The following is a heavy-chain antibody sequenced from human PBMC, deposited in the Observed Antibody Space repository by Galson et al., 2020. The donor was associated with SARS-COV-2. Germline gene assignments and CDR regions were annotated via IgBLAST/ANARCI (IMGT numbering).Heavy chain of an antibody. CDR1: GFTVNSYG. Sequence: GSLRLSCAASGFTVNSYGMHWVRQAPGKGLEWVAVISDGGTNKYYADSVKGRFTISRDNSRNTLYLQMNSLRAEDTAVYYCAKAVSGWDLLRRVDIWGQGTMVTVSS. CDR3: AKAVSGWDLLRRVDI. CDR2: ISDGGTNK. V-gene: IGHV3-30*18. D-gene: IGHD1-26*01. J-gene: IGHJ3*02.